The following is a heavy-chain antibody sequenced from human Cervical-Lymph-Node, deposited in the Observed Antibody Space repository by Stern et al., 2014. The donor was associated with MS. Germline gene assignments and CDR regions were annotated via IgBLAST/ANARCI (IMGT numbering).Heavy chain of an antibody. V-gene: IGHV3-9*01. J-gene: IGHJ4*02. CDR2: IRWNSGSI. Sequence: EVQLVESGGGLVQPGRSLRLSCAASGFTFDDYAMHWVRQAPGPGLEWVSGIRWNSGSIGYADSVKGRFTISRDNAKNYLYLQMNSLRVDDTALYYCAKVMNSGWRRPFDYWGQGTLVSVSS. D-gene: IGHD6-19*01. CDR3: AKVMNSGWRRPFDY. CDR1: GFTFDDYA.